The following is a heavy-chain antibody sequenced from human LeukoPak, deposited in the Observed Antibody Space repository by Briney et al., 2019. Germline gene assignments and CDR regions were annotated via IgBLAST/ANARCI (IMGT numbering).Heavy chain of an antibody. CDR2: IYTSGST. V-gene: IGHV4-4*07. D-gene: IGHD2-2*01. Sequence: PSETLSLTCTVSGGSISSYYRSWIRQPAGKGLEWIGRIYTSGSTNYNPSLKSRVTMSVDTSKNQFSLKLSSVTAADTAVYYCARVACSSTSCYFDYWGQGNLVTVSS. CDR1: GGSISSYY. J-gene: IGHJ4*02. CDR3: ARVACSSTSCYFDY.